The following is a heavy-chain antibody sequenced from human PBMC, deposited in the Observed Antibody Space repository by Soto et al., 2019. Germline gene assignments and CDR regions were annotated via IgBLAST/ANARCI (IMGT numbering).Heavy chain of an antibody. CDR3: ARGGQYSSSPLDY. J-gene: IGHJ4*02. Sequence: GWSLRLSGAASGFTHNTYAMSWVRQAPGKGLEWVSTISGSGGTTYYADSVNGRFTISRDNSKNTLSLQMNSLRTEDTAIYYCARGGQYSSSPLDYWGQGALVTVSS. D-gene: IGHD6-6*01. CDR2: ISGSGGTT. CDR1: GFTHNTYA. V-gene: IGHV3-23*01.